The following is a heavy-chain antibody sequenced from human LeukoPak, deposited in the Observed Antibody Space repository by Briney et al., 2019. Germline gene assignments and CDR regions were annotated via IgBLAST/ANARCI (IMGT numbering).Heavy chain of an antibody. CDR2: ISYDGSNK. D-gene: IGHD1-26*01. CDR3: ASDIRWGGYYYYYMDV. V-gene: IGHV3-30*04. J-gene: IGHJ6*03. Sequence: HPGRSLRLSCAASGFTFSSYAMHWVRQAPGKGLEWVAVISYDGSNKYYADSVKGRFTISRDNSKNTLYLQMNSLRAEDTAVYYCASDIRWGGYYYYYMDVWGKGTTVTVSS. CDR1: GFTFSSYA.